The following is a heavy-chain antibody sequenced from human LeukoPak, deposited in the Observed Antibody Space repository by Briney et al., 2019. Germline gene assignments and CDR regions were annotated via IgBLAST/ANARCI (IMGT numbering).Heavy chain of an antibody. J-gene: IGHJ4*02. Sequence: HSGGSLRLSCAASGFTFSRYWMYWVRQGPGEGLVWVSRIEGDGSTTDYTDSVKGRFTISRDNAKNTLYLQMNGLRAEDTAVYYCARDPSARLGYFDYWGQGTLVTVSS. V-gene: IGHV3-74*01. CDR2: IEGDGSTT. D-gene: IGHD6-6*01. CDR3: ARDPSARLGYFDY. CDR1: GFTFSRYW.